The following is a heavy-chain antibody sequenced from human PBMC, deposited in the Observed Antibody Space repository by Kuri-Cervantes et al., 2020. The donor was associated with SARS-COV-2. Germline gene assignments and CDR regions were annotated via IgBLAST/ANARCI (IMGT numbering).Heavy chain of an antibody. CDR1: GYIFTDYY. J-gene: IGHJ3*02. CDR3: ARGVGSGIVVVPAAMRSSFDI. CDR2: INPNTGGT. D-gene: IGHD2-2*01. V-gene: IGHV1-2*04. Sequence: ASVKVSCKASGYIFTDYYIHWVRQAPGQGLEWMGWINPNTGGTNYAQKFQGWVTMTRDTSISTVYMELNSLRSDDTAVYYCARGVGSGIVVVPAAMRSSFDIWGQGTMVTVSS.